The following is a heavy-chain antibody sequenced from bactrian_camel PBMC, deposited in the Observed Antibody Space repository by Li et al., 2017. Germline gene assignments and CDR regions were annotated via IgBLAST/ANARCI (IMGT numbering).Heavy chain of an antibody. CDR2: INSGGGAT. Sequence: VQLVESGGGLVQPGGSLRLSCAASGFTFSSYAMNWVRQLPEKGLEWVAGINSGGGATLYSPSVEGRFTISRDNVKNTVYLQMNSLKPEDTAVYTCVRGWDDDTWSFNYWGQGTQVTVS. CDR3: VRGWDDDTWSFNY. D-gene: IGHD3*01. V-gene: IGHV3S40*01. J-gene: IGHJ4*01. CDR1: GFTFSSYA.